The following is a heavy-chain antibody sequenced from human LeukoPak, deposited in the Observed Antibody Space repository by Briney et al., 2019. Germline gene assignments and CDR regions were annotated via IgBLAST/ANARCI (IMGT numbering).Heavy chain of an antibody. D-gene: IGHD3-3*01. CDR2: IYYSGST. J-gene: IGHJ4*02. CDR1: GGSISSSSYY. CDR3: AREPYDFWSGYPTSYFDY. Sequence: PSETLSLTCTASGGSISSSSYYWGWIRQPPGKGLEWIGSIYYSGSTYYNPSLRSRVTISVDTSKNQFSLKLSSVTAADTAVYYCAREPYDFWSGYPTSYFDYWAREPWSPSPQ. V-gene: IGHV4-39*07.